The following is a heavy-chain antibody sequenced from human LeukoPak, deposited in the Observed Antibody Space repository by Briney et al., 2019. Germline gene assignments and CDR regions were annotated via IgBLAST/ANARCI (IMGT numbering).Heavy chain of an antibody. CDR3: ARRSTTVTRGYFDY. Sequence: SETLSLTCTVSGGSISSSSYYWGWIRQPPGKGLEWIGSIYYSGSTYYNPSLKSRVTISVDMSKNQFSLKLSSVTAADTAVYYCARRSTTVTRGYFDYWGQGTLVTVSS. V-gene: IGHV4-39*01. J-gene: IGHJ4*02. D-gene: IGHD4-17*01. CDR1: GGSISSSSYY. CDR2: IYYSGST.